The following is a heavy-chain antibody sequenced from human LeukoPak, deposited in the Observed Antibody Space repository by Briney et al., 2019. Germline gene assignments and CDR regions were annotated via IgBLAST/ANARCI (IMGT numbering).Heavy chain of an antibody. CDR2: VSDSGGST. D-gene: IGHD2-15*01. J-gene: IGHJ4*02. CDR1: GFTFSSSA. CDR3: AKDWDRSGGYYFDS. V-gene: IGHV3-23*01. Sequence: GGSLRLSCAASGFTFSSSAMSWVRQAPGKGLEWVSTVSDSGGSTYYAVSVKGRFTISRDDPKNTLYLQMNSLRVEDTAVYYCAKDWDRSGGYYFDSWGQGTLVTVSS.